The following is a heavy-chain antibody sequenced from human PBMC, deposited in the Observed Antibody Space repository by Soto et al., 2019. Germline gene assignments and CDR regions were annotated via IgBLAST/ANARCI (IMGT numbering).Heavy chain of an antibody. CDR1: GGSFSGYY. CDR2: INHSGST. J-gene: IGHJ4*02. Sequence: SETLSLTCAVYGGSFSGYYWSWIRQPPGKGLEWIGEINHSGSTNYNPSLKSRVTISVDTSKNQFSLKLSSVTAADTAVYYCARGEQQLVRYWGQGTLVTVSS. CDR3: ARGEQQLVRY. D-gene: IGHD6-13*01. V-gene: IGHV4-34*01.